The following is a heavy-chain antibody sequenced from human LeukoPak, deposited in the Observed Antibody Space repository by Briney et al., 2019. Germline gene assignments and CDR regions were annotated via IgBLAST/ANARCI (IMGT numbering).Heavy chain of an antibody. J-gene: IGHJ4*02. CDR3: ATLHRDGDYVFFDY. CDR1: GYTLTELS. D-gene: IGHD4-17*01. CDR2: FDPEDGET. Sequence: ASVKVSCKVSGYTLTELSMHWVRQAPGKGLEWMGGFDPEDGETIYAQKFQGRVTMTEDTSTDTAYMELSSLRSEGTAVYYCATLHRDGDYVFFDYWGQGTLVTVSS. V-gene: IGHV1-24*01.